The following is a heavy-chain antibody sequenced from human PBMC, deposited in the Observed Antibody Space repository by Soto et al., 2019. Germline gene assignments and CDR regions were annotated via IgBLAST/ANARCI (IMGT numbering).Heavy chain of an antibody. Sequence: SETLSLTCTVSGGSISSSSYYWGWIRQPPGKGLEWIGSIYYSGSTYYNPSLKSRVTISVDTSKNQFSLKLSSVTAADTAVYYCARQEVVVVAVFWGGWFDPWGQGTLVTVSS. CDR1: GGSISSSSYY. CDR3: ARQEVVVVAVFWGGWFDP. CDR2: IYYSGST. D-gene: IGHD2-15*01. V-gene: IGHV4-39*01. J-gene: IGHJ5*02.